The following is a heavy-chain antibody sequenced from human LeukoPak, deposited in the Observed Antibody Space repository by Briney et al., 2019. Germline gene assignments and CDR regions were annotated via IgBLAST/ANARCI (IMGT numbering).Heavy chain of an antibody. Sequence: SETLSLTCTVSGGSISSSSYYWGWIRQPPGKGLEWIGEINHSGSTNYNPSLKSRVTISVDTSKNQFSLKLSSVTAADTAVYYCARVGEITMIVDDYWGQGTLVTVSS. CDR3: ARVGEITMIVDDY. V-gene: IGHV4-39*07. CDR1: GGSISSSSYY. D-gene: IGHD3-22*01. J-gene: IGHJ4*02. CDR2: INHSGST.